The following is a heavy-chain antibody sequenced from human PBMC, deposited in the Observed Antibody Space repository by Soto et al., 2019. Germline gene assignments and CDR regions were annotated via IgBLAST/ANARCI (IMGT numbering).Heavy chain of an antibody. CDR3: ANLPLYGSGFDC. J-gene: IGHJ4*02. CDR1: GFTFDDYA. Sequence: EAQLVESGGGLVQPGRSLRLSCVASGFTFDDYAIHWVRQAPGKGLEWVSGISWNGAATGYADSVKGRFTISRDNAKNCLYLQMSSLRTGDTAIYYCANLPLYGSGFDCWGQGTLVTVSS. CDR2: ISWNGAAT. D-gene: IGHD3-10*01. V-gene: IGHV3-9*01.